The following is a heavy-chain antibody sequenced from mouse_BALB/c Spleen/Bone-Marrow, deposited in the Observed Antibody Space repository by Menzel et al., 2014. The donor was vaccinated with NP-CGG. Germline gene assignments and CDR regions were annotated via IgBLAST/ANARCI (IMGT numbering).Heavy chain of an antibody. CDR1: GFNIKDTY. CDR2: IDPANGNT. V-gene: IGHV14-3*02. J-gene: IGHJ4*01. CDR3: ARSRDYGSSYYAMDY. D-gene: IGHD1-1*01. Sequence: VQLKESGAELVKPGASVKLSCTASGFNIKDTYMHWVKQRPEQGLEWIGRIDPANGNTKYDPKFQGKAAITVDTSSNTAYLQLSSLTSEDTAVYYCARSRDYGSSYYAMDYWGQGTSVTVSS.